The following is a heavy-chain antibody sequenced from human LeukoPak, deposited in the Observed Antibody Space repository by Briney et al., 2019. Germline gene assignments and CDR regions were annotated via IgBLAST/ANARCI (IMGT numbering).Heavy chain of an antibody. CDR2: ISGDGGST. Sequence: GSLRLSCAASGFTFDDYAMHWVRQPPGKGLEWVALISGDGGSTYYADSVKGRFTHSRDNSQPSLYLQMHSLRTEDTAFYYCAKDILNSYFHYWGQRTLVSVSS. J-gene: IGHJ4*02. CDR3: AKDILNSYFHY. D-gene: IGHD2-8*01. CDR1: GFTFDDYA. V-gene: IGHV3-43*02.